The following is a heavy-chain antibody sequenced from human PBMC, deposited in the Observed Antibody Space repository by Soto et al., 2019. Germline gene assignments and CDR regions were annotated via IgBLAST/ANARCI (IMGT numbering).Heavy chain of an antibody. J-gene: IGHJ4*02. Sequence: EVQLVESGGGLVQPGRSLSLSCAASGFTFDDYAMHWVRQAPGTGLEWVSGISWNSGSIGYADSVKGRFNISRDNAKNSRDLQRNSLRAEDTALYYCAKERNLGIAAAGRDFDYWGQGTLVTVSS. CDR1: GFTFDDYA. CDR2: ISWNSGSI. CDR3: AKERNLGIAAAGRDFDY. V-gene: IGHV3-9*01. D-gene: IGHD6-13*01.